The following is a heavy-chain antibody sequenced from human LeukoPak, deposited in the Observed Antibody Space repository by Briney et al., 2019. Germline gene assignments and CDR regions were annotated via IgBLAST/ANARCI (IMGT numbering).Heavy chain of an antibody. J-gene: IGHJ4*02. CDR2: INPNSGGT. D-gene: IGHD3-22*01. CDR1: GYTFTGYY. CDR3: ARDDSSGWNYFDY. Sequence: GASVKVSCKASGYTFTGYYMRWVRQAPGQGLEWMGWINPNSGGTNYAQKFQGRVTMTRDTSISTAYMELRSLRSDDTAVYYCARDDSSGWNYFDYWGQGTLVTVSS. V-gene: IGHV1-2*02.